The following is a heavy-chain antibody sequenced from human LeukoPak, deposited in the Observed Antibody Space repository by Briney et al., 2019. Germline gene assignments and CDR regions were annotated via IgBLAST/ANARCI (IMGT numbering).Heavy chain of an antibody. CDR3: AVHAGYSGIWFDFDY. CDR1: GASISGSSFN. V-gene: IGHV4-39*01. J-gene: IGHJ4*02. D-gene: IGHD6-13*01. Sequence: PSETLSLTCTVSGASISGSSFNWVRHRQPPGKELDWVVSIYSSGSAYYNTSLKSRVAICVDTSKSQSSLKLRSVHAADTAVYYCAVHAGYSGIWFDFDYWGQGTLVTVSS. CDR2: IYSSGSA.